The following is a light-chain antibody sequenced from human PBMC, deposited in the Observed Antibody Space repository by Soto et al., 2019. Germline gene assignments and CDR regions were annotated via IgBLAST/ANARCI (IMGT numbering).Light chain of an antibody. CDR1: SSNIGNDY. J-gene: IGLJ1*01. CDR2: DNN. CDR3: GRWDTRLSPYV. Sequence: QSVLTQPPSVSAAPGQQVTISCSRSSSNIGNDYVSWYQQLPGTAPKLLIYDNNKRAAGIPDRFSGSESGTSATLGITGLQTGDEADYYCGRWDTRLSPYVFGTGTKFTVL. V-gene: IGLV1-51*01.